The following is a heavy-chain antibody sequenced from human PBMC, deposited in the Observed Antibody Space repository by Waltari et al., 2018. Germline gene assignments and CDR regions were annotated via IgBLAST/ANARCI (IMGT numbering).Heavy chain of an antibody. J-gene: IGHJ5*02. CDR2: ISYSGST. D-gene: IGHD3-3*02. V-gene: IGHV4-39*01. Sequence: QLQLQESGPGLVQPSETLSLTCTVSGGSLSISSYYWGWIRQPPGKGLEWIGSISYSGSTYYNTSLMSRVTISVDTSKNQFSLKLTSVIAAETAVFYCARFSKSANWIDPWGQGTLVTVSS. CDR1: GGSLSISSYY. CDR3: ARFSKSANWIDP.